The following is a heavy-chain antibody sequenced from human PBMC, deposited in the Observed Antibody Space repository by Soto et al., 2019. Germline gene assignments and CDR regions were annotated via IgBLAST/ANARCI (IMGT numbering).Heavy chain of an antibody. Sequence: QLQLQESGPGLVKPSETLSLTCTVSTDSSSFTNSYWGWIRQPPGKGLQWIGSSSYNGGTFYNPPLKGRVAISFDSFKKQSSRQVPSVAAADTAVYFWAGQRIEVVWRGFDFWGQEGPVTVSS. V-gene: IGHV4-39*01. CDR3: AGQRIEVVWRGFDF. J-gene: IGHJ4*02. CDR1: TDSSSFTNSY. CDR2: SSYNGGT. D-gene: IGHD3-10*01.